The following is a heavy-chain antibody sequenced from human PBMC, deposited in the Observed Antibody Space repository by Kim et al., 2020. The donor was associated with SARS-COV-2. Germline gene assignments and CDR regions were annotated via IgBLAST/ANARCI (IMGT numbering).Heavy chain of an antibody. CDR1: GGSITSSSYY. Sequence: SETLSLTCIVSGGSITSSSYYWGWIRQPPRKGLEWIGSINYSGSTSYNPSLKSRVIISVDTSKNQFSLKLSSVTAADTAVYYCAREYSRSSGTYFYY. CDR2: INYSGST. D-gene: IGHD6-6*01. CDR3: AREYSRSSGTYFYY. V-gene: IGHV4-39*01. J-gene: IGHJ6*01.